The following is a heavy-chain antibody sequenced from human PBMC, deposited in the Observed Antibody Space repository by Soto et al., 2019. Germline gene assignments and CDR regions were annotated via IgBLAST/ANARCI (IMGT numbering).Heavy chain of an antibody. D-gene: IGHD6-13*01. Sequence: ASVNVSCKASGYTFTSYGISWVRQAPGQGLEWMGWISAWNRNTNYAQKFQGRVTMTTDTSTSTAYMELRSLTSDDTAVYHCARDDITAPGTGGLGFWGQGTLVTVSS. J-gene: IGHJ4*02. CDR3: ARDDITAPGTGGLGF. CDR2: ISAWNRNT. V-gene: IGHV1-18*01. CDR1: GYTFTSYG.